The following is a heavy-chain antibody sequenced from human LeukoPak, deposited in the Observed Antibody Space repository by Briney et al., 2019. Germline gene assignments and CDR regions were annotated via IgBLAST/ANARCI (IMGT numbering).Heavy chain of an antibody. CDR2: IWYDGSNK. J-gene: IGHJ4*02. CDR3: ARSSGWQPDFDY. D-gene: IGHD6-19*01. Sequence: GGSLRLSCAASGYTFSNYAMHWVRQAPGKGLEWVAVIWYDGSNKYYADSVKGRFTISRDNSKNTLYLQMNSLRAEDTAVYYCARSSGWQPDFDYWGQGTLVTVSS. V-gene: IGHV3-33*01. CDR1: GYTFSNYA.